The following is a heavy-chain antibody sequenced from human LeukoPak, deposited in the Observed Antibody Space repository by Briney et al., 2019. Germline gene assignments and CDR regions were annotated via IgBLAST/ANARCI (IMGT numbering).Heavy chain of an antibody. J-gene: IGHJ4*02. V-gene: IGHV3-49*03. CDR1: GFTFGDYA. D-gene: IGHD5-24*01. CDR3: TNCGDGYNSIPDY. CDR2: TRSKAYGGTT. Sequence: PGGSLRLSCTASGFTFGDYAMSWFRQAPGKGLEWVGFTRSKAYGGTTEYAASVKGRFTISRDDSKSIAYLQMNSLKTEDTAVYYCTNCGDGYNSIPDYWGQGTLVTVSS.